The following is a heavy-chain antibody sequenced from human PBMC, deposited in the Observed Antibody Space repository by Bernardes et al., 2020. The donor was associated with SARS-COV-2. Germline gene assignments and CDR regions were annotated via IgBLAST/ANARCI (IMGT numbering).Heavy chain of an antibody. Sequence: GGSLRLSCAASGFTFSSYGMHWVRQAPGKGLEWVAVISYDGSNKYYADSVKGRFTISRDNSKNTLYLQMNSLRAEDTAVYYCAKAASYDYGDQYHGSGLDYWGQGTLVTVSS. CDR2: ISYDGSNK. CDR1: GFTFSSYG. J-gene: IGHJ4*02. CDR3: AKAASYDYGDQYHGSGLDY. V-gene: IGHV3-30*18. D-gene: IGHD4-17*01.